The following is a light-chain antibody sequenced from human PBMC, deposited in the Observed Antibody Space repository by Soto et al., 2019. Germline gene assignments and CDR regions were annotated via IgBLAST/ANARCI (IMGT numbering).Light chain of an antibody. CDR1: SSSIGAGYD. V-gene: IGLV1-40*01. Sequence: QSVLTQPPSVSGAPGQRVTISCTGSSSSIGAGYDVHWYQHLPGTAPKLLIYDNSNRPSGVPDRFSGSKSGTSASLAITGLQAEDEADYYCQSYDSSLSVVFGGGTKVTVL. CDR3: QSYDSSLSVV. J-gene: IGLJ2*01. CDR2: DNS.